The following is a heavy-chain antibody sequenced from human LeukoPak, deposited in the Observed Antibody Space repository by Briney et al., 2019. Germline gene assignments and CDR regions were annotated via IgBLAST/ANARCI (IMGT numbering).Heavy chain of an antibody. V-gene: IGHV4-59*13. CDR2: IYYSGST. Sequence: PSVTLSLTCTVSGGSISSYYWSWIRQPPGKGLEWIGYIYYSGSTNYNPSLKSRVTISVDTSKNQFSLNLSSVTAADTAVYYCARDQGYGMDVWGQGTTVTVSS. J-gene: IGHJ6*02. CDR1: GGSISSYY. CDR3: ARDQGYGMDV.